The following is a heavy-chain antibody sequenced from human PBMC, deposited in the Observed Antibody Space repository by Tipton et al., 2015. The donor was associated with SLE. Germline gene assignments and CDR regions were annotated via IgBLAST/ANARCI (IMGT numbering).Heavy chain of an antibody. CDR1: NFNFNTYT. Sequence: GSLRLSCAVSNFNFNTYTMNWVRQAPGQGLEWVSSIDYTSRYIFYAASVRGRFTVPRDNTRNSLSLQAHSLRAEDTAVYYCASGPLRDHYHNVYFDYWGQGTLVTVSS. J-gene: IGHJ4*02. CDR3: ASGPLRDHYHNVYFDY. CDR2: IDYTSRYI. V-gene: IGHV3-21*01. D-gene: IGHD3-16*01.